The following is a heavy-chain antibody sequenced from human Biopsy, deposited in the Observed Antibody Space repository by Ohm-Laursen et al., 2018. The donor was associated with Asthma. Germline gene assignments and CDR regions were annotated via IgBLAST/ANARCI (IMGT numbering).Heavy chain of an antibody. CDR1: GFTVSTNG. V-gene: IGHV3-7*01. Sequence: SLRLSCAASGFTVSTNGMSWVRQPPGKGLEWVANIKHDGTEKNHVDSLKGRFTISRDNAKNSLYPQMNSLRAEDTAVYYCARTFHFWSPYHAEHYQLWGQGTLVTVPS. CDR2: IKHDGTEK. J-gene: IGHJ1*01. CDR3: ARTFHFWSPYHAEHYQL. D-gene: IGHD3-3*02.